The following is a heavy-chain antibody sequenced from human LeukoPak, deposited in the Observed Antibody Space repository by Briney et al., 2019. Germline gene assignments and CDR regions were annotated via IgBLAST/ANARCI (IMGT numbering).Heavy chain of an antibody. CDR1: GDIVSSNSAA. CDR2: TYYRSKWYN. J-gene: IGHJ4*02. CDR3: AREATGWRPLDF. Sequence: SQTLSLTCAISGDIVSSNSAAWNWNRQSPSRGLEWLGRTYYRSKWYNDYAVSVKGRVTINPDTSKNQFSLQLNSVTPEDTAVYYCAREATGWRPLDFWGQGTLVTVSS. D-gene: IGHD6-19*01. V-gene: IGHV6-1*01.